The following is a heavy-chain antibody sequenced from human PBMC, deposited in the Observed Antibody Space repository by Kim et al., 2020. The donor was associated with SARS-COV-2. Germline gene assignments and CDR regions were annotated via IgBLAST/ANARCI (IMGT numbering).Heavy chain of an antibody. CDR3: ASHGYSYQTDFDY. J-gene: IGHJ4*02. Sequence: YTPPIQGKVTISADKSIRTAYLQWSSLKASDTAMYYCASHGYSYQTDFDYWGQGTLVTVSS. V-gene: IGHV5-51*01. D-gene: IGHD5-18*01.